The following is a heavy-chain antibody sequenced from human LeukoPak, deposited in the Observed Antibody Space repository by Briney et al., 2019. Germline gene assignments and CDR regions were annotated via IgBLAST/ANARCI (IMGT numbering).Heavy chain of an antibody. Sequence: SETLSLTCTVSGGSISSYYWSWIRQSPGKELEWIGNFYYSGSTYYNPSLKSRITISVDTSKNQFSLKLSSVTAADTAVYYCASHHSGASPSDAFDIWGQGTMVTVSS. CDR1: GGSISSYY. CDR2: FYYSGST. J-gene: IGHJ3*02. D-gene: IGHD5-12*01. V-gene: IGHV4-59*04. CDR3: ASHHSGASPSDAFDI.